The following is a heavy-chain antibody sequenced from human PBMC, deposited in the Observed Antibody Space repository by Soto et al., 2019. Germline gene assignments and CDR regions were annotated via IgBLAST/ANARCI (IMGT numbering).Heavy chain of an antibody. CDR2: IIPIFGTA. CDR1: GGTFSSYA. V-gene: IGHV1-69*13. J-gene: IGHJ4*02. Sequence: ASVKVSCKASGGTFSSYAISWVRQAPGQGLEWMGGIIPIFGTANYAQKFQGRVTITADESTSTAYMELSSLRSEDTAVYYCARDTYYYDSSGYYSDYWGQGTLVTVSS. D-gene: IGHD3-22*01. CDR3: ARDTYYYDSSGYYSDY.